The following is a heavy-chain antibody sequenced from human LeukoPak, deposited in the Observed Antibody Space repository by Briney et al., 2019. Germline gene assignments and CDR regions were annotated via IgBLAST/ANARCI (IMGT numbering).Heavy chain of an antibody. CDR3: ARGNIVVVVAATAYNWFDP. V-gene: IGHV1-69*06. J-gene: IGHJ5*02. Sequence: GASVKVSCKASGGTFSSYAISWVRQAPGQGLEWMGGIIPIFGTANYAQKFQGRVTITADKSTSTAYMELSSLRSEDTAVYYCARGNIVVVVAATAYNWFDPWGQGTLVTVSS. CDR1: GGTFSSYA. D-gene: IGHD2-15*01. CDR2: IIPIFGTA.